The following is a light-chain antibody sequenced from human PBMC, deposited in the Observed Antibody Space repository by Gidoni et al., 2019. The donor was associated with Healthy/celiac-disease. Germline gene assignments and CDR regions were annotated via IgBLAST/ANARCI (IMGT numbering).Light chain of an antibody. Sequence: QLVLPQSPSASASLGASVKRTCTLSSGHSSYAIAWHQQQPEKGPRYLMKLNSDGSHSKWDGIPDRFSGSSSGAERYLTISSLQSEDEAYYYCQTWGTGIWVFGGGTKLTVL. CDR3: QTWGTGIWV. CDR2: LNSDGSH. CDR1: SGHSSYA. J-gene: IGLJ3*02. V-gene: IGLV4-69*01.